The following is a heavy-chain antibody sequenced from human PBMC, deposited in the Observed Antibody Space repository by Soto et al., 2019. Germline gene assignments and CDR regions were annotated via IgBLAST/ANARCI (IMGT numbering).Heavy chain of an antibody. CDR2: ITPYNGNA. CDR1: GYTFTNFG. J-gene: IGHJ4*02. Sequence: QVQLVQSGAEVENPGASVKVSCKASGYTFTNFGINWVRQAPGQGLEWMGWITPYNGNANYAQKHQGRLTITTDTSTSTAYMELRSLRSDDTVVYYCARAQMYSGAYHDYWGQGTLVTVSS. D-gene: IGHD1-26*01. CDR3: ARAQMYSGAYHDY. V-gene: IGHV1-18*04.